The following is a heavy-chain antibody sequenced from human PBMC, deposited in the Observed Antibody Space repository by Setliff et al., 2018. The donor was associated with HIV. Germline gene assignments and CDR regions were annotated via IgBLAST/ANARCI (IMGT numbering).Heavy chain of an antibody. D-gene: IGHD6-19*01. V-gene: IGHV3-74*01. J-gene: IGHJ3*02. CDR1: GFIFSSYW. CDR3: ARHSDWYGNDAFDI. CDR2: INSGGSSI. Sequence: PGGSLRLSCAASGFIFSSYWMHWVRQAPGKGLVWVSRINSGGSSISYADSVKGRFTISRDNAKSTLYLQMNSLRGEDTAVCYCARHSDWYGNDAFDIWGQGTRVTVSS.